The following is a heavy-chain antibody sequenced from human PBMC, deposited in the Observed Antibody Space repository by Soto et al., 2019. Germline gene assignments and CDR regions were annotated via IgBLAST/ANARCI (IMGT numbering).Heavy chain of an antibody. D-gene: IGHD3-3*02. CDR1: GGSISSYY. J-gene: IGHJ6*02. Sequence: LSLTCTVSGGSISSYYWSWIRQPPGKGLEWIGYIYYSGSTNYNPSLKSRVTISVDTSKNQFSLKLSSVTAADTAVYYCARARDPALYGMDVWGQGTTVTVSS. CDR2: IYYSGST. CDR3: ARARDPALYGMDV. V-gene: IGHV4-59*01.